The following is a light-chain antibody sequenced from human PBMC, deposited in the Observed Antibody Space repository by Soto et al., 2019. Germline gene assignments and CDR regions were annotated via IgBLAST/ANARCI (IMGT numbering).Light chain of an antibody. Sequence: QSVLTQPASVSGSPGQSITISCTGTSSDVGSYNLVSWYQQHPGKAPKLMIYEVSKRPSGVSNRLAGSRSGNTASLTISGLQAEDEADDSCCSYAGSSTFGVVFGGGTKLTVL. CDR3: CSYAGSSTFGVV. V-gene: IGLV2-23*02. CDR2: EVS. CDR1: SSDVGSYNL. J-gene: IGLJ2*01.